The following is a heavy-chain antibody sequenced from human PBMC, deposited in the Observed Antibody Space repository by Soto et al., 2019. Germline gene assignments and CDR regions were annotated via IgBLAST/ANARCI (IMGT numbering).Heavy chain of an antibody. CDR2: ISGSGDSI. D-gene: IGHD2-2*03. J-gene: IGHJ4*02. CDR1: GFTFSNYA. Sequence: EVQVLESGGALVQPGGSLRLSCAASGFTFSNYAMTWVRQAPGKGLEWVSTISGSGDSIYYADSVKGRFTISRDNSKNPLYLQMNSLRADVWAVSYCSTGRQMDYWGQGTLVIVSS. CDR3: STGRQMDY. V-gene: IGHV3-23*01.